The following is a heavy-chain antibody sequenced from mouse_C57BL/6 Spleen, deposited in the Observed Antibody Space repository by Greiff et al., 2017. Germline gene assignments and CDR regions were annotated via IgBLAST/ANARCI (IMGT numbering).Heavy chain of an antibody. V-gene: IGHV1-82*01. CDR1: GYAFSSSW. CDR2: IYPGDGDT. Sequence: QLQQSGPELVKPGASVKISCKASGYAFSSSWMNWVKQRPGKGLEWIGRIYPGDGDTNYNGKFKGKATLTADKSSSTAYMQLSSLTSEDSAVYFCARSLLGDYFDYWGQGTTLTVSS. CDR3: ARSLLGDYFDY. J-gene: IGHJ2*01. D-gene: IGHD2-1*01.